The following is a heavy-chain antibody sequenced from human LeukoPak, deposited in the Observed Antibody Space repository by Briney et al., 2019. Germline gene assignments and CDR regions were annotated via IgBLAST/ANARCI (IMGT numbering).Heavy chain of an antibody. CDR3: ARYSGSHYAFDI. D-gene: IGHD1-26*01. CDR1: GGAISSSSYY. Sequence: SETLSLTCTVSGGAISSSSYYWGWIRQAPGKGLEWIGNIYYSGNTFDNPSLKSRVTISVDTSKNQFSLKLSSVTAADTAVYYCARYSGSHYAFDIWGQGTMVTVSS. CDR2: IYYSGNT. J-gene: IGHJ3*02. V-gene: IGHV4-39*01.